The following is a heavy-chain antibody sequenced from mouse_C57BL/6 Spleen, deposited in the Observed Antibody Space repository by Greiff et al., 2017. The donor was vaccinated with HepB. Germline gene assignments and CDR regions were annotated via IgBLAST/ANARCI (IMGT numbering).Heavy chain of an antibody. J-gene: IGHJ4*01. V-gene: IGHV1-7*01. CDR1: GYTFTSYW. CDR3: ARSYSNQGAMDY. Sequence: QVQLKQPGAELAKPGASVKLSCKASGYTFTSYWMHWVKQRPGQGLEWIGYINPSSGYTKYNQKFKDKATLTADKSSSTAYMQLSSLTYEDSAVYYCARSYSNQGAMDYWGQGTSVTVSS. CDR2: INPSSGYT. D-gene: IGHD2-5*01.